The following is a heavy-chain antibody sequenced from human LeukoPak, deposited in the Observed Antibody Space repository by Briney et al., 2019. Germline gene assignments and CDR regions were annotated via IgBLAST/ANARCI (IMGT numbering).Heavy chain of an antibody. Sequence: GASVKVSCTASGYTFTGYYMHWVRQAPGQGLEWMGWINPNSGGTNYAQKFQGRVTMTRDTSISTAYMELSRLRSDDTAVYYCARDERYDSSGYPFDYWGQGTLVTVSS. J-gene: IGHJ4*02. CDR2: INPNSGGT. CDR1: GYTFTGYY. CDR3: ARDERYDSSGYPFDY. D-gene: IGHD3-22*01. V-gene: IGHV1-2*02.